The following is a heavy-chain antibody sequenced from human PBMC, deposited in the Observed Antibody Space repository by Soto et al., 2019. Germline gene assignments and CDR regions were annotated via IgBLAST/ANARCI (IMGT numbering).Heavy chain of an antibody. CDR1: GGSISSSSYY. Sequence: SETLSLTCTVSGGSISSSSYYWGWIRQPPGKGLEWIGSIYYSGSTYYNPSLKSRVTISVDTSKNQFSLKLSSVTAADTAVYYCARQGLAECWSGYPSWFAPWAQGNLVPVSS. CDR3: ARQGLAECWSGYPSWFAP. CDR2: IYYSGST. D-gene: IGHD3-3*01. J-gene: IGHJ5*02. V-gene: IGHV4-39*01.